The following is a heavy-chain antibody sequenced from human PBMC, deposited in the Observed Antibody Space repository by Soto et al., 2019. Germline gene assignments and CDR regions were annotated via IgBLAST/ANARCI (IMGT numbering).Heavy chain of an antibody. J-gene: IGHJ3*02. Sequence: SQTLSLTCVISGDSVSSNSAAWNRIRQSPSRGLEWLGRTYYRSKWYNDYAVSVKSRITINPDTSKNQFSLQLNSVTPEDTAVYYCAGGSDAFDIWGQGTMVTVSS. CDR1: GDSVSSNSAA. CDR3: AGGSDAFDI. CDR2: TYYRSKWYN. V-gene: IGHV6-1*01.